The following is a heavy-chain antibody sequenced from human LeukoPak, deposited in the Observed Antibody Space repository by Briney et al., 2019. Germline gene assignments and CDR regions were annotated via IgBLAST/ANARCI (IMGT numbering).Heavy chain of an antibody. CDR3: ASSEGGYCSSTSCYNWFDP. J-gene: IGHJ5*02. V-gene: IGHV1-69*13. D-gene: IGHD2-2*01. Sequence: ASVNVSCKASGGTFSSYAISWVRQAPGQGLEWMGGIIPIFGTANYAQKFQGRVTITADESTSTAYMELSSLRSEDTAVYYCASSEGGYCSSTSCYNWFDPWGQGTLVTVSS. CDR2: IIPIFGTA. CDR1: GGTFSSYA.